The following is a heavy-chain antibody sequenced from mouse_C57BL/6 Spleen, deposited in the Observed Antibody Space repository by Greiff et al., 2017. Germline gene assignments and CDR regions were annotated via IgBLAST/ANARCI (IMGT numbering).Heavy chain of an antibody. D-gene: IGHD3-2*02. J-gene: IGHJ2*01. CDR1: GYTFTSYW. Sequence: QVQLQQPGAELVRPGASVKLSCKASGYTFTSYWMDWVKQRPGQGLEWIGNIYPSDGETHYNQKFKDKATLTVDKSSSTAYMQLSSLTSEDSAVYYCARGGSGYPFDCWGQGTTLTV. CDR3: ARGGSGYPFDC. V-gene: IGHV1-61*01. CDR2: IYPSDGET.